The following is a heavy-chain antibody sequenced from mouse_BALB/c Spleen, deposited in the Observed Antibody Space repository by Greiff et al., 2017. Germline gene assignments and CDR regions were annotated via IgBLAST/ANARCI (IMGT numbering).Heavy chain of an antibody. CDR1: GYTFTSYW. D-gene: IGHD1-1*01. CDR3: ANPRFSYGMNY. V-gene: IGHV1-7*01. J-gene: IGHJ4*01. Sequence: VQLHQSGAELAKPGASVKMSCKASGYTFTSYWMHWVKQRPGQGLEWIGYINPSTGYTEYNQKFKDKATLTADISTSTAYMQLSSLTSEDSAVYYCANPRFSYGMNYWCQGASATVTS. CDR2: INPSTGYT.